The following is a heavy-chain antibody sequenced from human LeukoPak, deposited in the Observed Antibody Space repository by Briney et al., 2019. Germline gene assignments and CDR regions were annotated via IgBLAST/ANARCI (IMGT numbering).Heavy chain of an antibody. J-gene: IGHJ3*02. CDR3: ARALKPYYYGSGSYHDAFDI. CDR2: IIPIFGTA. V-gene: IGHV1-69*13. D-gene: IGHD3-10*01. CDR1: GGTFSSYA. Sequence: ASVKVPCKASGGTFSSYAISWVRQAPGQGLEWMGGIIPIFGTANYAQKFQGRVTITADESTSTAYMELSSLRSEDTAVYYCARALKPYYYGSGSYHDAFDIWGQGTMVTVSS.